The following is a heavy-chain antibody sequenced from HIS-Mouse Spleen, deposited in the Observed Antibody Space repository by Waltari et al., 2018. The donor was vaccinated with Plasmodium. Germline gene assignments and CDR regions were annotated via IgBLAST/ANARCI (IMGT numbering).Heavy chain of an antibody. V-gene: IGHV4-31*03. J-gene: IGHJ5*02. Sequence: QVQLQESGPGLVKPSQTLSLTCTVSGGSISSGGYYWSWIRQHPGKGLEWLGYIYYSGSTSYNPSLKRRVTISVDTSKNQVSLKLSSVTAADTAVYYCARDSIRFLADPWGQGTLVTVSS. CDR2: IYYSGST. CDR3: ARDSIRFLADP. CDR1: GGSISSGGYY. D-gene: IGHD3-3*01.